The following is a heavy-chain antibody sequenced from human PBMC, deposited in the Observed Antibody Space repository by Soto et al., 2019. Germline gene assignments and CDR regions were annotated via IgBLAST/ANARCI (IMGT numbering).Heavy chain of an antibody. CDR2: IFYSGST. CDR3: AGMVGDPVPSFDS. Sequence: QVQLQESGPGLVKPSETLSLTCTVSGGSISSYYWSWIRQPPGKGLEWMGFIFYSGSTSYNHSLKSRVTISIDTSEYQFSLKLHSVAAADTAVYDCAGMVGDPVPSFDSWGQGTLVAVSS. CDR1: GGSISSYY. J-gene: IGHJ5*01. V-gene: IGHV4-59*01. D-gene: IGHD3-10*02.